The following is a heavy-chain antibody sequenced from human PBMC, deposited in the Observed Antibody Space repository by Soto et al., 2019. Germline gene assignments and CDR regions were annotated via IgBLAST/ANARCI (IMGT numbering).Heavy chain of an antibody. Sequence: GGSLRLSCAASGFTFSSYAMSWVRQAPGKGLEWVSVISGSGGSTYYADSVKGRFTISRDNSKNTLYLQMNSLRAEDTAVYYCAKDAIVVVPAAICWFDPWGQGTLVTVSS. CDR3: AKDAIVVVPAAICWFDP. V-gene: IGHV3-23*01. CDR2: ISGSGGST. CDR1: GFTFSSYA. J-gene: IGHJ5*02. D-gene: IGHD2-2*01.